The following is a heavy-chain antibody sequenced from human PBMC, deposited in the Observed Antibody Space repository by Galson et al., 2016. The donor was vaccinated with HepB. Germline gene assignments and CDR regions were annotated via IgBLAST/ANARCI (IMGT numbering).Heavy chain of an antibody. Sequence: AISGDSVSSNSAGWYWIRQTPSRGLECLGRTYYRSNWHNDYAESVKSRITINPDTSKNQFSLHLNSVTPEDTAVYYCARSYLLGRVFGWWGQGTLVSVSS. J-gene: IGHJ4*02. D-gene: IGHD3-3*01. CDR1: GDSVSSNSAG. CDR3: ARSYLLGRVFGW. CDR2: TYYRSNWHN. V-gene: IGHV6-1*01.